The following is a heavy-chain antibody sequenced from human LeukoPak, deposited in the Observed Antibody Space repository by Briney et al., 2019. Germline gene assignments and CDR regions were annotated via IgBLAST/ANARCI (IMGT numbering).Heavy chain of an antibody. D-gene: IGHD2-2*01. V-gene: IGHV3-30*18. CDR1: GFTFSSYG. Sequence: PGGSLRLSCAASGFTFSSYGMHWVRQAPGKGLEWVAVISYDGSNKYYADSVKGRFTISRDNSKNTLYLQMNSLRAEDTAVYYCAKTLGYCSSTSCHEEHWGQGTLVTVSS. CDR2: ISYDGSNK. CDR3: AKTLGYCSSTSCHEEH. J-gene: IGHJ1*01.